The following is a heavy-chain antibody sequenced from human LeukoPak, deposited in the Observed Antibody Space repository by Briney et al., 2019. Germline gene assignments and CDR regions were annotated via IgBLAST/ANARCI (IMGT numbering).Heavy chain of an antibody. V-gene: IGHV4-30-4*02. D-gene: IGHD2-15*01. CDR1: GGSISSGDYY. CDR3: ARDRGLWYFDL. Sequence: PSETLSLTCTVSGGSISSGDYYWSWIRQPPGKGLEWIGYIYYSGSTYSNPSLKSRVTISVDTSKNQFSLKLSSVTAADTAVYYCARDRGLWYFDLWGRGTLVTVSS. CDR2: IYYSGST. J-gene: IGHJ2*01.